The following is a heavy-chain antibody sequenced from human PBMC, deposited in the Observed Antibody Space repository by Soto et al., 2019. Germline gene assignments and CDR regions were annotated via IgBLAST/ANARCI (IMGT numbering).Heavy chain of an antibody. Sequence: ASVKVSCKASGYTFTGYYMHWVRQAPGQGLEWMGWINPNSGGTNYAQKFQGRVTMTRDTSISTAYMELSRLRSDDTAVYYCARDQRWGIPRHNWFDPWGQGTLVTVSS. CDR1: GYTFTGYY. CDR3: ARDQRWGIPRHNWFDP. D-gene: IGHD3-16*01. V-gene: IGHV1-2*02. CDR2: INPNSGGT. J-gene: IGHJ5*02.